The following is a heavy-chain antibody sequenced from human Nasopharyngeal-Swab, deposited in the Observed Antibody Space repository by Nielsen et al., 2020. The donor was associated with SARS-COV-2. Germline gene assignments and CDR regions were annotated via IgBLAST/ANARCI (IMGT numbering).Heavy chain of an antibody. CDR3: ARAGTPIVGYYYYMDV. CDR1: GFTFSNDV. D-gene: IGHD2-21*01. Sequence: GESLKISCAAFGFTFSNDVMHWVRQAPGKGLEWVGIVSEDGSSTSYADSVKGRFTISRDNSKNTLFLQMSSVRVEDTAVYYCARAGTPIVGYYYYMDVWGIGATVIVSS. J-gene: IGHJ6*03. CDR2: VSEDGSST. V-gene: IGHV3-30-3*01.